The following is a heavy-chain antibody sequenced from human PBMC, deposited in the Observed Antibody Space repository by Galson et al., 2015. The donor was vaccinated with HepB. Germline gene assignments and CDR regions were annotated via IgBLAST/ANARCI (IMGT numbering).Heavy chain of an antibody. CDR3: ARDGAISSSWYQNDY. CDR1: GYTFMNFG. J-gene: IGHJ4*02. Sequence: SVKVSCKASGYTFMNFGISWVRQAPGQGLEWLGWISGYNGNARQALKFQDRVTMATDTSTSTVFLELRSLTYDDTAVYYCARDGAISSSWYQNDYWGQGTLVTVSS. V-gene: IGHV1-18*01. D-gene: IGHD6-13*01. CDR2: ISGYNGNA.